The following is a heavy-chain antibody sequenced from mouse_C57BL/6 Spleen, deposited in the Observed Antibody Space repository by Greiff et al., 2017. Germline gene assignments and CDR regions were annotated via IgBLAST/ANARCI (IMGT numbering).Heavy chain of an antibody. V-gene: IGHV1-64*01. CDR3: ASYPYDGYDDY. J-gene: IGHJ2*01. CDR1: GYTFTSYW. D-gene: IGHD2-3*01. Sequence: QVQLQQPGAELVKPGASVKLSCKASGYTFTSYWMHWVKQRPGQGLEWIGMIHPNSGSTNYNEKFKSKATLTVDKSSSTAYMQLSSLTSEDSAVYYCASYPYDGYDDYWGQGATLTVSS. CDR2: IHPNSGST.